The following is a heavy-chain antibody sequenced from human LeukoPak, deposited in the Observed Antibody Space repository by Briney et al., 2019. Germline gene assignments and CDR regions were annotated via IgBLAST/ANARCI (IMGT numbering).Heavy chain of an antibody. D-gene: IGHD4-17*01. Sequence: SETLSLTCTVSGGSISSGGYYWSWIRQHPGKGLEWIGYIYYSGSTYYNPSLKSRVTISVDTSKNQFSLKLSSVTAADTAVYYCARDRTVTTFGLKYELDYWGQGTLVTVSS. V-gene: IGHV4-31*03. CDR2: IYYSGST. CDR1: GGSISSGGYY. CDR3: ARDRTVTTFGLKYELDY. J-gene: IGHJ4*02.